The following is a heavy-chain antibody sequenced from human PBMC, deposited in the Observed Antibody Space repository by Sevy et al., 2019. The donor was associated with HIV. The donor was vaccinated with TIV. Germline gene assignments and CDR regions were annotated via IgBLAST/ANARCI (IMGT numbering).Heavy chain of an antibody. D-gene: IGHD5-12*01. CDR2: IIPIFGTA. Sequence: ASVKVSCKASGGTFSSYAISCVRQAPGQGLEWMGGIIPIFGTANYAQKFQGRVTITADVSTSTAYMELSSLRSEDTAGYYCAREMATQYYFDYWGQGTLVTVSS. V-gene: IGHV1-69*13. CDR3: AREMATQYYFDY. CDR1: GGTFSSYA. J-gene: IGHJ4*02.